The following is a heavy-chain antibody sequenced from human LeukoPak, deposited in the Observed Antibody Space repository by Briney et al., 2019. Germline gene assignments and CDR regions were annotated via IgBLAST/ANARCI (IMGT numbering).Heavy chain of an antibody. V-gene: IGHV4-31*03. J-gene: IGHJ5*02. CDR3: ARVHVDPTIFPRVWWFDP. Sequence: SETLSLTCTVSGGSISSGDYYWSWIRQLPGKGLVWIGHIYYSGSSYYNPSLKSRVTISIDTSKNQFSLKLSSVTAADTAVYYCARVHVDPTIFPRVWWFDPWGQGTLVTVSS. CDR2: IYYSGSS. CDR1: GGSISSGDYY. D-gene: IGHD5-18*01.